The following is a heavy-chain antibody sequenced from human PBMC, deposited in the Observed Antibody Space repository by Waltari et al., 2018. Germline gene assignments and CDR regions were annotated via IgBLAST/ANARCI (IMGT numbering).Heavy chain of an antibody. CDR2: ISSTSGSM. Sequence: EVQLVESGGDLIQPGGCLRLSCAVSGLAFSIYSMNWVRQVPGKGLEWVSYISSTSGSMYYADSVKGRFTISRDNTRKSVYLQMNSLRVEDSAVYYCASGQDGTSFVLSFWGQGTKVTVSS. CDR3: ASGQDGTSFVLSF. D-gene: IGHD3-16*01. V-gene: IGHV3-48*01. CDR1: GLAFSIYS. J-gene: IGHJ6*02.